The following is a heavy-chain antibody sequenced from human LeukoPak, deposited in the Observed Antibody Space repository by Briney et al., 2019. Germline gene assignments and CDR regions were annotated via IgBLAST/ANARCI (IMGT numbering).Heavy chain of an antibody. CDR2: ISGSGGST. CDR3: AKGRTYYDFSLDV. CDR1: GFTFSSYA. Sequence: GGSLRLSCAASGFTFSSYAMSWVRQAPGKGLEWVSAISGSGGSTYYADSVKGRFTTSRDNSKNTLYLQMNSLRAEDTAVYYCAKGRTYYDFSLDVWGKGTTVTVSS. V-gene: IGHV3-23*01. D-gene: IGHD3-3*01. J-gene: IGHJ6*04.